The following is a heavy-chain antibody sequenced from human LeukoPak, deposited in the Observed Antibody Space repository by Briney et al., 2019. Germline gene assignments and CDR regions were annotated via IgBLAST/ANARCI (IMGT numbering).Heavy chain of an antibody. CDR3: ARRRGSSNYYYYMDV. V-gene: IGHV5-51*01. Sequence: GESLKISCKGSGYSFTSYWIGWVRQMPGKGLEWIGIIYPGDSDTKYSPSFQGQVTISADKSISTAYLQWSSLKASDTAMYYCARRRGSSNYYYYMDVWGKGTTVTVSS. CDR2: IYPGDSDT. D-gene: IGHD6-13*01. CDR1: GYSFTSYW. J-gene: IGHJ6*03.